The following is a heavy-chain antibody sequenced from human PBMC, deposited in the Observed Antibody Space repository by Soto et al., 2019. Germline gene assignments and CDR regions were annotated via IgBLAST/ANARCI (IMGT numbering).Heavy chain of an antibody. J-gene: IGHJ4*02. D-gene: IGHD2-2*01. CDR3: ARGGYCSSTSCYENNVDY. CDR2: MNPNSGNT. CDR1: GYTFTSYD. Sequence: QVPLVQSGAEVKKPGASVKVSCKASGYTFTSYDINWVRQATGQGLEWMGWMNPNSGNTGYAQKFQGRVTMTRNTSISTAYMELSSLRSEDTAVYYCARGGYCSSTSCYENNVDYWGQGTLVTVSS. V-gene: IGHV1-8*01.